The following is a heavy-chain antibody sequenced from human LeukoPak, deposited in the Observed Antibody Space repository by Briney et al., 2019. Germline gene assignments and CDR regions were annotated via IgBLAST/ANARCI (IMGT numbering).Heavy chain of an antibody. J-gene: IGHJ6*02. V-gene: IGHV3-74*01. D-gene: IGHD6-13*01. CDR1: GFTLSGYW. CDR2: IDPDGTTT. CDR3: TRVQAGRAGLMDV. Sequence: GGSLRLSCAASGFTLSGYWMHWVRQAPGEGLVWVSRIDPDGTTTDYADSVKGRFTTSRDNAKNTLYLQMNSLRAEDTALYYCTRVQAGRAGLMDVWGRGTTATVSS.